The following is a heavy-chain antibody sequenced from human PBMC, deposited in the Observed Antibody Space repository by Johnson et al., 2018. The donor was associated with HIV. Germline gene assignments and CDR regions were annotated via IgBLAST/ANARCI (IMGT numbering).Heavy chain of an antibody. D-gene: IGHD3-9*01. V-gene: IGHV3-30*02. Sequence: QVQLVESGGGVVQPERSLRLSCSASGFTFSSYGMHWVRQAPGKGLEWVAFIRYDGSNKYYADSVKGRFTISRDNSKNTLYLQMNSLRAEDTAVYFCAKAGGTRVLRYFDWGSAFDIWGQGTMLTVSS. J-gene: IGHJ3*02. CDR1: GFTFSSYG. CDR3: AKAGGTRVLRYFDWGSAFDI. CDR2: IRYDGSNK.